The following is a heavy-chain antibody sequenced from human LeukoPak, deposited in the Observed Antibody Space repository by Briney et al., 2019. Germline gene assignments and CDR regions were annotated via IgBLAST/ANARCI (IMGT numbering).Heavy chain of an antibody. CDR3: AREESGYSYGYNY. D-gene: IGHD5-18*01. CDR2: IYSGGST. Sequence: AGGSLRLSCAASGFTVSSNYMSWVRQAPGKGLEWVSVIYSGGSTYYADSVKGRFTISRDNSKNTLYLQMNSLRAEDTAVYYCAREESGYSYGYNYWGQGTLVTVSS. J-gene: IGHJ4*02. CDR1: GFTVSSNY. V-gene: IGHV3-66*01.